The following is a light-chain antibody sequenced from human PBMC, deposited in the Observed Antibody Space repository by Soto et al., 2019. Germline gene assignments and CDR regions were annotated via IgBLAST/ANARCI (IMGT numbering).Light chain of an antibody. CDR2: EVN. Sequence: QSALTQPASLSGSPGQSITISCTGTSSDIGAYDYVSWFQQHPGKAPKLMISEVNNRPSGVSNRFSGSKSGNTAYLTISGLQVEDEAEYFCSSYATSSTYVVFGGGTKVTVL. CDR1: SSDIGAYDY. J-gene: IGLJ2*01. CDR3: SSYATSSTYVV. V-gene: IGLV2-14*01.